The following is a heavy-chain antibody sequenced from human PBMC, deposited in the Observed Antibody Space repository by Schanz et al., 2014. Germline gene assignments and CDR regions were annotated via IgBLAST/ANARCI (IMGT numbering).Heavy chain of an antibody. CDR3: ARDPYGKNSGDFDY. CDR1: GYTLTAYY. J-gene: IGHJ4*02. Sequence: QVQLVQSGAEVKKPGASVKVSCKASGYTLTAYYMHWVRQAPGQGLEWMGWINPDSGGTNYAQKFQGRVTMTRDMSINTAYMELRSLRSDDTAVYFCARDPYGKNSGDFDYWGQGTLVTVSS. CDR2: INPDSGGT. V-gene: IGHV1-2*02. D-gene: IGHD4-17*01.